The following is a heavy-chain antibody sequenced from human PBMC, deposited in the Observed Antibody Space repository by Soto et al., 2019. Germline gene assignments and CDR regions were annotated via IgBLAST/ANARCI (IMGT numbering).Heavy chain of an antibody. CDR3: AKDILHGYYIAFDY. D-gene: IGHD3-9*01. J-gene: IGHJ4*02. CDR2: INGGGTST. V-gene: IGHV3-23*01. CDR1: GFTLSSYA. Sequence: GGSLRLSCAASGFTLSSYAMSWVRQSPGKELEWVSTINGGGTSTYYAASVKGRFTISRDNSKNTLYLQMNSLRAEDTALYYCAKDILHGYYIAFDYWGQGTPVTVSS.